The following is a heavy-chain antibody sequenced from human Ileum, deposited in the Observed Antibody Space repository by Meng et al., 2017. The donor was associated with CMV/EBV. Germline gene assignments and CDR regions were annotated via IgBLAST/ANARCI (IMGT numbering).Heavy chain of an antibody. CDR2: ISWNSGSI. V-gene: IGHV3-9*01. CDR3: AKDMSNPRWVSFDI. J-gene: IGHJ3*02. Sequence: SLKISCAASGFTFDDYAMHWVRQAPGKGLEWVSGISWNSGSIGYADSVKGRITIFRDNAKNSLYLQMNRLRAEDTALYYCAKDMSNPRWVSFDIWGQGTMVTVSS. CDR1: GFTFDDYA. D-gene: IGHD4-23*01.